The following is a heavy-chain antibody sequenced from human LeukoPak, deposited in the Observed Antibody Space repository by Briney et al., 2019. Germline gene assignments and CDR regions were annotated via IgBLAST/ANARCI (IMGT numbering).Heavy chain of an antibody. CDR2: INHSGST. V-gene: IGHV4-34*01. J-gene: IGHJ4*02. D-gene: IGHD2-15*01. CDR3: ARGRWPKGSIDY. Sequence: SEILSLTCAVYGGSFSGYYWSWIRQPPGKGLEWIGEINHSGSTNYNPSLKSRVTISVDTSKNQFSLKLSSVTAADTAVYYCARGRWPKGSIDYWGQGTLVTVSS. CDR1: GGSFSGYY.